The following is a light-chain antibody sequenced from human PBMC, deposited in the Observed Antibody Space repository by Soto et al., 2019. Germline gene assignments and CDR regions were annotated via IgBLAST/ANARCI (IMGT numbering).Light chain of an antibody. J-gene: IGKJ4*01. CDR2: DAS. CDR3: QQRSNWLT. Sequence: EIVLTQSPATLSLSPGERATLSCRASQSVSSYLAWYQQKLAQAPRLLIYDASNRATGIPARFSGSGSGTDFTLTISSLEPEDFAVYYCQQRSNWLTFGGGTKVEIK. V-gene: IGKV3-11*01. CDR1: QSVSSY.